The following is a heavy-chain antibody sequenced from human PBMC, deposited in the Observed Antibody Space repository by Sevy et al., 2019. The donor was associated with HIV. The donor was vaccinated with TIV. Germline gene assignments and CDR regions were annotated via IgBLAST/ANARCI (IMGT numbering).Heavy chain of an antibody. D-gene: IGHD3-10*01. CDR3: ARARYYGSGSYYYYYYGMDV. CDR2: IGTAGDT. V-gene: IGHV3-13*01. Sequence: GGSLRLSCAASGFTFSSYDMHWVRQATGKGLEWVSAIGTAGDTYYPGSVKGRFTISRENAKNSLYLQMNSLRAGDTAVYYCARARYYGSGSYYYYYYGMDVWGQGTTVTVS. CDR1: GFTFSSYD. J-gene: IGHJ6*02.